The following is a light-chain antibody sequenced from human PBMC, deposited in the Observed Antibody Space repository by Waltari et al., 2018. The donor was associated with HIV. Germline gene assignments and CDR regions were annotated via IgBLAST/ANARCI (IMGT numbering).Light chain of an antibody. CDR1: QSVLYSSNNKNY. CDR3: QQYYSTLRT. Sequence: DIVMTQSPDSLAVSLGERATINCKSSQSVLYSSNNKNYLAWYQQKPGQPPKLRIYWASTRKSGVPDRFSGSGSQTDFTLTISSLQAEDVAVYYCQQYYSTLRTFGQGTKVEIK. V-gene: IGKV4-1*01. J-gene: IGKJ1*01. CDR2: WAS.